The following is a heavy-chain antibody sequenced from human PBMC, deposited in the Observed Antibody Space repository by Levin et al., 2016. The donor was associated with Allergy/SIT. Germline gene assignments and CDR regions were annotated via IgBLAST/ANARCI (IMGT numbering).Heavy chain of an antibody. CDR3: ARSWGIAVAGYY. Sequence: SETLSLTCTVSGGSISSYYWSWIRQPPGKGLEWIGYIYYSGSTNYNPSLKSRVTISVDTSKNQFSLKLSSVTAADTAVYYCARSWGIAVAGYYWGQGTLVTVSS. V-gene: IGHV4-59*01. D-gene: IGHD6-19*01. CDR1: GGSISSYY. CDR2: IYYSGST. J-gene: IGHJ4*02.